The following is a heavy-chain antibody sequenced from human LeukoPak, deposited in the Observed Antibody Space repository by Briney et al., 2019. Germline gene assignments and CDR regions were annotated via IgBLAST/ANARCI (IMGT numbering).Heavy chain of an antibody. D-gene: IGHD1-26*01. J-gene: IGHJ3*02. V-gene: IGHV1-69*13. CDR1: GGTFSSYA. Sequence: SVKVSCKASGGTFSSYAISWVRQAPGQGLEWMGGIIPIFGTANYAQKFQGRVTITADESTSTAYMELSSLRSEDTAVYYCARDKRAGATANAFDIWGQGTMVSVSS. CDR2: IIPIFGTA. CDR3: ARDKRAGATANAFDI.